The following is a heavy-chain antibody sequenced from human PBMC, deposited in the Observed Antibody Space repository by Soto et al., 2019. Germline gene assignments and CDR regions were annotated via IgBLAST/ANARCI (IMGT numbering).Heavy chain of an antibody. Sequence: SSETLSLTCTVSGGSISSGGYYWSWIRQHPGKGLEWIGYIYYSGSTYYNPSLKSRVTISVDTSKNQFSLKLSSVTAADTAVYYCARDAAMGNFDYWGQGTLVTVSS. J-gene: IGHJ4*02. V-gene: IGHV4-31*03. CDR1: GGSISSGGYY. CDR2: IYYSGST. CDR3: ARDAAMGNFDY. D-gene: IGHD5-18*01.